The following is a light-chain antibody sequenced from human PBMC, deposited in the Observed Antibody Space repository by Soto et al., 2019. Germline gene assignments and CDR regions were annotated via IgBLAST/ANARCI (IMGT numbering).Light chain of an antibody. Sequence: DIQMTQSPSSLSASVGDRVTITCRASQSISTYLNWFQQKPGKAPNLLIYAASSLQSGVPSRFSGSGSGTDFTLTITNLQPEDFATYYCQHSYVTPWTFGQGTKVDIK. CDR1: QSISTY. CDR2: AAS. J-gene: IGKJ1*01. V-gene: IGKV1-39*01. CDR3: QHSYVTPWT.